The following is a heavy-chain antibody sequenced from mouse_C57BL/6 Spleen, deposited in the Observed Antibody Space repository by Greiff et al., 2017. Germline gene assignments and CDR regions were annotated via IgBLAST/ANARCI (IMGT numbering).Heavy chain of an antibody. CDR1: GYTFTSYW. J-gene: IGHJ2*01. Sequence: QVHVKQPGAELVKPGASVKLSCKASGYTFTSYWMHWVKQRPGRGLEWIGRIDPNSGGTKYNEKFKSKATLTVDKPSSTAYMQLSSLTSEDSAVYYCASGYYGSRGEDYFDYWGQGTTLTVSS. V-gene: IGHV1-72*01. CDR3: ASGYYGSRGEDYFDY. D-gene: IGHD1-1*01. CDR2: IDPNSGGT.